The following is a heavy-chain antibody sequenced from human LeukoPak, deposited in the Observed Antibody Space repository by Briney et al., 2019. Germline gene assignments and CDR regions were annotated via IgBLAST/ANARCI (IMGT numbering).Heavy chain of an antibody. Sequence: GGSLRLSCAASEFTFSSYTMNWVRQAPGKGLEWVSSISSSSSYIYYADSVKGRFTISRGNSKSTLSLQMNSLRAEDTAIYYCATYRQVLLPFESWGQGTLVTVSS. J-gene: IGHJ4*02. CDR3: ATYRQVLLPFES. CDR2: ISSSSSYI. CDR1: EFTFSSYT. V-gene: IGHV3-21*04. D-gene: IGHD2-8*02.